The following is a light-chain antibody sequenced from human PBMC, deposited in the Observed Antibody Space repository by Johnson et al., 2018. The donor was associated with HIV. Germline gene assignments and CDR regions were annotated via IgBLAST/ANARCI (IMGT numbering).Light chain of an antibody. CDR3: ETWESSLSAPYV. CDR1: SSNIGDNY. J-gene: IGLJ1*01. Sequence: QSVLTQPPSVSAAPGQKVSISCSGSSSNIGDNYVSWYQQVPGTAPKLLIYEDTKRPSGIPDRFSGSKSGTSATLAITGLQTWDEADYYCETWESSLSAPYVFGTGTKVTVL. V-gene: IGLV1-51*02. CDR2: EDT.